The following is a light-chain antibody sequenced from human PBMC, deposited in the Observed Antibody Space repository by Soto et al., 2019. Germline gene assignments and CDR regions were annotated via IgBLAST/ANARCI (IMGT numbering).Light chain of an antibody. CDR2: DVS. Sequence: QSALAQPASVSASPGQSITISCTGTSSNVGTYNSVSWYQQHPGKAPKLLIYDVSNRPSGVSNRFSGSKSGNTASLTISGLQAEDEADYYCSSYTSSSTLYVFGTGTKLTVL. CDR1: SSNVGTYNS. V-gene: IGLV2-14*03. CDR3: SSYTSSSTLYV. J-gene: IGLJ1*01.